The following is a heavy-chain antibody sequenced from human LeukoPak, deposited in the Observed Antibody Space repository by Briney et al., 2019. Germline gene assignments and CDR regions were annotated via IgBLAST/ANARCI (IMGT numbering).Heavy chain of an antibody. J-gene: IGHJ6*03. V-gene: IGHV4-34*01. CDR3: ATGRNGVVPAPILGVGPWYNYHYMDV. CDR2: INHSGST. Sequence: SETLSLTCAVYGGSFSGYYWSWIRQPPGKGLEWIGEINHSGSTNYNPSLKSRVTISVDTSKNQFSLKLSSATAADTAVYYCATGRNGVVPAPILGVGPWYNYHYMDVWGKGTTVTVSS. CDR1: GGSFSGYY. D-gene: IGHD2-2*02.